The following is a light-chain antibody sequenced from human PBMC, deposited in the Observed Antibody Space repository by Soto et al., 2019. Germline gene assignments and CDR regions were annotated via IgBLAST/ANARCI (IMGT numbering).Light chain of an antibody. V-gene: IGKV1-5*01. J-gene: IGKJ1*01. Sequence: DIQMTQSPSALSASGGDTVTITFRASQSIAASLAWYQHKPGEAPKLLIYDVSSLETGVPSRFSGSGSGTEFSLTIRGLQPDDFATYYCQQYDYSRTFGQGTKVDIK. CDR1: QSIAAS. CDR3: QQYDYSRT. CDR2: DVS.